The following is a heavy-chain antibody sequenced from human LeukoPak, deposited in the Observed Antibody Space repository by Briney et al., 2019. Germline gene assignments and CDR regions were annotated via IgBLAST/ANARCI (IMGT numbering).Heavy chain of an antibody. V-gene: IGHV3-53*01. CDR1: GFIVGDTH. CDR3: ARLQGYSLGYQYFYYMDV. CDR2: VYSGITT. Sequence: QPGGSLRLSCAGSGFIVGDTHMTWVRQAPGKGLEWVSLVYSGITTHYADSVKGRFSISRDHSNNILYLQMNTLRAEDTAVYYCARLQGYSLGYQYFYYMDVWGTGTTVTVS. D-gene: IGHD5-18*01. J-gene: IGHJ6*03.